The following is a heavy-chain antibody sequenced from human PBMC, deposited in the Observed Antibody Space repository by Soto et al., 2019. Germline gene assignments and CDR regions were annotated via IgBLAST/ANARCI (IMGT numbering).Heavy chain of an antibody. CDR1: GGTFSSYI. V-gene: IGHV1-69*02. J-gene: IGHJ6*02. D-gene: IGHD5-18*01. Sequence: SVKVSCKASGGTFSSYIISCVRQSPGQGLEWMGRIIPILGIANYAQKFQGRVTITADKSTSTAYMELSSLRSEDTAVYYCVYTAMVNYYYGMDIWGQGTTVTVS. CDR3: VYTAMVNYYYGMDI. CDR2: IIPILGIA.